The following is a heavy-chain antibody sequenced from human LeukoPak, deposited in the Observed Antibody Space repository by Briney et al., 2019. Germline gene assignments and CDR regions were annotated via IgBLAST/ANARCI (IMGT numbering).Heavy chain of an antibody. D-gene: IGHD3-22*01. CDR2: IYYSGST. CDR3: ARLKWLPNCYYYGMDV. CDR1: GGSISSYY. J-gene: IGHJ6*02. V-gene: IGHV4-59*08. Sequence: PSETLSLTCTVSGGSISSYYWSWIRQPPGKGLEWIGYIYYSGSTNYNPSLKSRVTISVDTSKNQFSLKLSSVTAADTAVYYCARLKWLPNCYYYGMDVWGQGTTVTVSS.